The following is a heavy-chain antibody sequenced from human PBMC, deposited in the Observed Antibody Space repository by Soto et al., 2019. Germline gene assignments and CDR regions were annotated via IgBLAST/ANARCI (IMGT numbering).Heavy chain of an antibody. V-gene: IGHV1-2*02. CDR2: INAHSGGT. D-gene: IGHD6-6*01. CDR1: GFSFTGYY. CDR3: AKDLTRQLAYWLDP. Sequence: ASVKVSCKASGFSFTGYYVHWLRQAPGQGLEWMGWINAHSGGTEYAQKFQGRVTLTRDTSIATAYPTLTSLTSDDTALYYCAKDLTRQLAYWLDPWGQGTQVTVSS. J-gene: IGHJ5*02.